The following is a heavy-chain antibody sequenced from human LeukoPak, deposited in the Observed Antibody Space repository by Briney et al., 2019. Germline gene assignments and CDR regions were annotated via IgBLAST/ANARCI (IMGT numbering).Heavy chain of an antibody. CDR1: GGSIRSGSFY. CDR3: ARDQIYSNYVWFDP. V-gene: IGHV4-61*02. Sequence: PSQTVSLTCTVSGGSIRSGSFYWSWIRQPAGKGLEWIGRIYTSGSTSYNTSLKSRVTISVDTSKNQFSLKLSSVTAADTAVYYCARDQIYSNYVWFDPWGQGTLVTVSS. J-gene: IGHJ5*02. D-gene: IGHD4-11*01. CDR2: IYTSGST.